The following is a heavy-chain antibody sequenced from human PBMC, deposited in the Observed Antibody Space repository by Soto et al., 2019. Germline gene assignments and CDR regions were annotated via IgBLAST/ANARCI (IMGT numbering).Heavy chain of an antibody. CDR2: IYYSGST. V-gene: IGHV4-31*03. CDR1: GGSIRSGGYY. CDR3: ARARGDGTDY. J-gene: IGHJ4*02. D-gene: IGHD3-10*01. Sequence: SETLSLTCTVSGGSIRSGGYYWSWIRQHPGKGLEWIGYIYYSGSTYYNPSLKSRVTISVDTSKNQFSLKLSSVTAADTAVYYCARARGDGTDYWGQGTLVTVSS.